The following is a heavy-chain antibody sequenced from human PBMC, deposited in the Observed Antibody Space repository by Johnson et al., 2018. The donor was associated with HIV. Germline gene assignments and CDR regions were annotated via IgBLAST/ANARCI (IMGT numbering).Heavy chain of an antibody. D-gene: IGHD3-22*01. J-gene: IGHJ3*02. CDR3: ARDKAVNDLIVVGNTAFDI. CDR1: GFTFNDYY. Sequence: QVQLVESGGGVVKPGGSLRLSCAASGFTFNDYYMSWIRQAPGKGLEWVSYITSSGTTIYHVDSVKGRFTISRDNAKNTLYLQMNSLRAEDMAVYYCARDKAVNDLIVVGNTAFDIWGQGTMVTVSS. CDR2: ITSSGTTI. V-gene: IGHV3-11*04.